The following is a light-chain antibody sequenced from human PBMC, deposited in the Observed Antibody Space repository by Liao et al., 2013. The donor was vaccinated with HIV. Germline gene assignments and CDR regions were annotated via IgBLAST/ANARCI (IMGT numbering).Light chain of an antibody. Sequence: SYELTQPPSVSVSPGQTASITCSGDKLGDKYACWYQQKPGQSPVLVIYQDSKRPSGIPERFSGSNSGNTATLTIRRVEAGDEADYHCQVWDSSGDHPRVFGGGTKLTVL. CDR2: QDS. CDR3: QVWDSSGDHPRV. V-gene: IGLV3-1*01. CDR1: KLGDKY. J-gene: IGLJ3*02.